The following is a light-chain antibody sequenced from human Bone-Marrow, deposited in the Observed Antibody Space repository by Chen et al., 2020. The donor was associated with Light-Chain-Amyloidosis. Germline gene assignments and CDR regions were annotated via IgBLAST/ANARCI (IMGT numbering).Light chain of an antibody. CDR3: QQYGTSPLT. CDR1: QTISSNY. Sequence: EIVLTQSPGTLSLSPGEGANLSCRASQTISSNYLTWYQQKFGQAPRLLIYGSSSRATGIPDRFTGSGYGTDFTLTINRLQPDDFAMYYFQQYGTSPLTFGGGTKVEIK. V-gene: IGKV3-20*01. CDR2: GSS. J-gene: IGKJ4*01.